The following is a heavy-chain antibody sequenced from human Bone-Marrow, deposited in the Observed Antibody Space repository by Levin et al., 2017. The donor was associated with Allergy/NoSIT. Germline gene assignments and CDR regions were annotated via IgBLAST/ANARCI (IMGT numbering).Heavy chain of an antibody. CDR1: GFTFSSYG. Sequence: GGSLRLSCAASGFTFSSYGMHWVRQAPGKGLEWVAVISYDGSNKYYADSVKGRFTISRDNSKNTLYLQMNSLRAEDTAVYYCAKGLACGGDCLGAFDIWGQGTMVTVSS. CDR2: ISYDGSNK. V-gene: IGHV3-30*18. D-gene: IGHD2-21*02. CDR3: AKGLACGGDCLGAFDI. J-gene: IGHJ3*02.